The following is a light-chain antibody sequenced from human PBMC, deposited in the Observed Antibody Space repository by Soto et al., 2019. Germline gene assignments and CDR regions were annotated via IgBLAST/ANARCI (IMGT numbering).Light chain of an antibody. J-gene: IGLJ1*01. Sequence: QSALTQPASVSGSPGQSITISCTGTSSDVGGYNYVSWYQQHPGAAPKLMIFDVSHRSLGISNRFSGSNSGNTASLTISGLQAEDEADYYCSSYNSSSTRVFGPGTKLTVL. CDR2: DVS. V-gene: IGLV2-14*01. CDR3: SSYNSSSTRV. CDR1: SSDVGGYNY.